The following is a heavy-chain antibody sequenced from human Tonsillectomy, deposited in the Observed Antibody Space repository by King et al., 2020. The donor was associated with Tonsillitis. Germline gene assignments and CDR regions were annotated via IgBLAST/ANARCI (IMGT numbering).Heavy chain of an antibody. Sequence: VQLVESGGGLVQPGGSLRLSCAASGFTFNSCAMTWVRQAPGMRLEWVSAISGSAGGTYYADSVKGRFTISRDNSKNTLYLQMNSLRAEDTAVYYCAKGWVEMDAWGQGTLVTVSS. J-gene: IGHJ4*02. CDR2: ISGSAGGT. CDR1: GFTFNSCA. CDR3: AKGWVEMDA. D-gene: IGHD5-24*01. V-gene: IGHV3-23*04.